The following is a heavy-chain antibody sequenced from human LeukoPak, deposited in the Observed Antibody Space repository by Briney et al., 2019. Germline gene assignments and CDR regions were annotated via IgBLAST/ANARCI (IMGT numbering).Heavy chain of an antibody. CDR3: ARRSIVGARGNWFDP. CDR1: GGSISNYF. J-gene: IGHJ5*02. Sequence: SETLSLTCTVSGGSISNYFWSWIRQPAGKGLEWIGRIFTSGSTDYNPSLKSRVTMSVDTSKNQFSLKLTSVTAADTAVYYCARRSIVGARGNWFDPWGQGTLVTVSS. CDR2: IFTSGST. D-gene: IGHD1-26*01. V-gene: IGHV4-4*07.